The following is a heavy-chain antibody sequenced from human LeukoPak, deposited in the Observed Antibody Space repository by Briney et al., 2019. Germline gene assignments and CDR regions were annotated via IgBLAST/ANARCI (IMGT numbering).Heavy chain of an antibody. CDR1: GGSINSANYY. CDR2: IYYSETT. V-gene: IGHV4-39*01. CDR3: ARPRADYYYYYVDV. J-gene: IGHJ6*03. Sequence: SETLSLTCTASGGSINSANYYWGWLRQPPGKGLEWIGSIYYSETTYDNPSLKSRVTIFIETSKNQFSLKLSSVTASDTAVYYCARPRADYYYYYVDVWGKGTTVAVS.